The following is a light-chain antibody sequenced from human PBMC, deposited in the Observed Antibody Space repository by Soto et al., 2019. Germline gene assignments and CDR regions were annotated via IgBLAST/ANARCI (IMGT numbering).Light chain of an antibody. V-gene: IGLV7-43*01. CDR2: STS. Sequence: QTVVTQEPSLTVSPGGTVTLTCASSTGAVTIGYYPNWFQQKPGQAPRALISSTSNKHSWTPARFSGSLLGGKAALTLSGVQPEDEAEYYCLIYYGGDQVFGGGTKLTVL. J-gene: IGLJ2*01. CDR1: TGAVTIGYY. CDR3: LIYYGGDQV.